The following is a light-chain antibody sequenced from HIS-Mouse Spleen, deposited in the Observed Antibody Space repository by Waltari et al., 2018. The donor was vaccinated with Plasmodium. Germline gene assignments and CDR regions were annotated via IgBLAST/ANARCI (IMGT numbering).Light chain of an antibody. CDR2: DDS. CDR1: NLGSKS. CDR3: QVWDSSSDHWV. Sequence: SYVLTQPPSVSVAPGKTARITCGGNNLGSKSVHWYQQKPGKAPVLVVSDDSDRPSGIPELFSGANSGNTATLTSSRVEAGDEADYYCQVWDSSSDHWVFGGGTKLTVL. J-gene: IGLJ3*02. V-gene: IGLV3-21*03.